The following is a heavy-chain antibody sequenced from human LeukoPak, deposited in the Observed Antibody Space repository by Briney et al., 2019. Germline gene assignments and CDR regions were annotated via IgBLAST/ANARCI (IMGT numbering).Heavy chain of an antibody. CDR3: AREGRQVVPAAMHDAFDI. Sequence: SETLSLTCTVSGGSISSSSYYWGWIRQPPGKGLEWIGSIYYSGSTYYNPSLKSRVTISVDTSKNQFSLKLSSVTAADTAVYYCAREGRQVVPAAMHDAFDIWGQGTMVTVSS. CDR2: IYYSGST. CDR1: GGSISSSSYY. D-gene: IGHD2-2*01. V-gene: IGHV4-39*07. J-gene: IGHJ3*02.